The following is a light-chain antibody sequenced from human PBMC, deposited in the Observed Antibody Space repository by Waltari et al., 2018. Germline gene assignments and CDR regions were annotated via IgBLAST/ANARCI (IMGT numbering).Light chain of an antibody. CDR1: SSDVGCYNF. J-gene: IGLJ2*01. V-gene: IGLV2-8*01. CDR3: SSYVANNNPV. CDR2: EVS. Sequence: QSALTQPPSASGSPGQSVTISCTGTSSDVGCYNFVSWYQHHPGKAPRLIIYEVSERPSGVPDRFSGSKSGNTASLTVSGLQAEDEADYYCSSYVANNNPVFGGGTKLTVL.